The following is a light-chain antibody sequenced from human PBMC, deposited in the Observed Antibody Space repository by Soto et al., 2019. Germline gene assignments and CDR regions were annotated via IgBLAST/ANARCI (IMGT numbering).Light chain of an antibody. J-gene: IGKJ4*01. CDR2: DAS. CDR1: QSVSSY. V-gene: IGKV3-11*01. CDR3: QQRSNWPPEGLT. Sequence: EIVLTQSPATLSLSPGERATLSCRASQSVSSYLAWYQQKPGQAPRLLISDASNRATGIPARFSGSGSGTDFTLTISSLEPEDFAVYFCQQRSNWPPEGLTLGGGTKVEIK.